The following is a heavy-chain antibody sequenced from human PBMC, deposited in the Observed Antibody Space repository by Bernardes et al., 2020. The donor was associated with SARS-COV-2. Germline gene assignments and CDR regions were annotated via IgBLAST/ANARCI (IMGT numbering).Heavy chain of an antibody. D-gene: IGHD6-19*01. V-gene: IGHV3-48*02. J-gene: IGHJ4*02. CDR3: ARDRLAVAGVPTGGFDY. Sequence: GGSLRLSCAASGFTFSSYSMNWVRQAPGKGLEWVSYISSSSSTIYYADSVKGRFTISRDNAKNSLYLQMNSLRDEDTAVYYCARDRLAVAGVPTGGFDYWGQGTLVTVSS. CDR2: ISSSSSTI. CDR1: GFTFSSYS.